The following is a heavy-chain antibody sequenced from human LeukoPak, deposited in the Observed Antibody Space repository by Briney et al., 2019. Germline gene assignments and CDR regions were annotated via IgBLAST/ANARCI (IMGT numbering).Heavy chain of an antibody. CDR2: ISTRSSHT. J-gene: IGHJ4*02. D-gene: IGHD5-12*01. Sequence: KSGGSLRLSCAASGFTFSDHYMSWIRQAPGKGLEWVSYISTRSSHTNYADSVKGRFTISRDNAKNSLYLQMSSLRAEDTAVYYCARGGATRFDYWGQGTLVTVSS. CDR3: ARGGATRFDY. V-gene: IGHV3-11*06. CDR1: GFTFSDHY.